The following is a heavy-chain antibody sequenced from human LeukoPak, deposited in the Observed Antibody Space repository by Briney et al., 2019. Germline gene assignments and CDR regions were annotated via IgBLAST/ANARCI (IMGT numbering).Heavy chain of an antibody. V-gene: IGHV1-8*01. CDR3: ARGAYSGYGIDY. Sequence: ASVKVSCKASGYTFTRYDINWVRQATGQGLEWMGWMNPISGNTGHAQKCQGRVTMTRYTSISTAYMELSSLRSEDTAVYYCARGAYSGYGIDYWGQGTLVTVSS. J-gene: IGHJ4*02. D-gene: IGHD5-12*01. CDR1: GYTFTRYD. CDR2: MNPISGNT.